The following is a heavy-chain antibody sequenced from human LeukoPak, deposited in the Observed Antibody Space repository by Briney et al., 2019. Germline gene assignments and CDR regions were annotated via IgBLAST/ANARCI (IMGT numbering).Heavy chain of an antibody. J-gene: IGHJ4*02. CDR1: GFSVSGTG. V-gene: IGHV3-33*03. CDR3: AKISNINWWEFDY. D-gene: IGHD2-8*02. Sequence: AGSLRLSCAASGFSVSGTGMHWVRQAPGEGLQWVAGIWYDGSDKYYGDSVKGRFTISRDNPKTTLYLQMTSLRAEDTAMYYCAKISNINWWEFDYWGQGTLVTVSS. CDR2: IWYDGSDK.